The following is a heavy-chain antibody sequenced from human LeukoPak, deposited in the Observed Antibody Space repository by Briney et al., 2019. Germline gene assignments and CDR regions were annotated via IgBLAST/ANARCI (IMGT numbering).Heavy chain of an antibody. CDR2: ISGSGGST. Sequence: GGSLRLSCAASGFTFSSYAMSWVRQAPGKGLEGVSAISGSGGSTYYADSVKGRFTISRDNSKNTLYLQMNSLRAEDTAVYYCAKGYSGYDYFDYWGQGTLVTVSS. CDR3: AKGYSGYDYFDY. D-gene: IGHD5-12*01. J-gene: IGHJ4*02. CDR1: GFTFSSYA. V-gene: IGHV3-23*01.